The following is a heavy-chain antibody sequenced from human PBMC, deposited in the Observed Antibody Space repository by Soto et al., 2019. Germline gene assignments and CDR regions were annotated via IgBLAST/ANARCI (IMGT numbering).Heavy chain of an antibody. Sequence: SETLSLTCTVSGGSISSFCWRWVRQPAGKGLEWIGRIYTSGSTNYTPSLQSRVTMTVDTSNNPSSLKLSTVTAADTAVYYCASSRGYYYDSSGYYHSPYYGMDVWGQGTTVTVSS. D-gene: IGHD3-22*01. V-gene: IGHV4-4*07. CDR2: IYTSGST. CDR1: GGSISSFC. CDR3: ASSRGYYYDSSGYYHSPYYGMDV. J-gene: IGHJ6*02.